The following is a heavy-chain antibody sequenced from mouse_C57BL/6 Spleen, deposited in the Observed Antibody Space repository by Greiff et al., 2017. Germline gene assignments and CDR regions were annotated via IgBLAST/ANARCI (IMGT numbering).Heavy chain of an antibody. J-gene: IGHJ3*01. Sequence: VQLQQPGAELVRPGSSVKLSCKASGYTFTSYWMDWVKQRPGQGLEWIGNIYPSDSETHYNQKFKDKATLTVDKSSSTAYMQLSSLTSEDSAVYYCARGDGSSPAWFAYWGQGTLVTVSA. CDR1: GYTFTSYW. CDR2: IYPSDSET. V-gene: IGHV1-61*01. D-gene: IGHD1-1*01. CDR3: ARGDGSSPAWFAY.